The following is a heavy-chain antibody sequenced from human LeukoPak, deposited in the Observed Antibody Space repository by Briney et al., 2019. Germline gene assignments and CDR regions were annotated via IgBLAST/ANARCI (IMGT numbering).Heavy chain of an antibody. Sequence: GGSLRLSCAASGFTFSGYSMNWVRQAPGKGLEWVSVIRGSGGSTYYADSVKGRFTISRDNSKSTLYLQINSLRVEDTAVYYCAKASGYTYGYPFDYWGQGTLVTVSS. V-gene: IGHV3-23*01. CDR3: AKASGYTYGYPFDY. CDR1: GFTFSGYS. J-gene: IGHJ4*02. D-gene: IGHD5-18*01. CDR2: IRGSGGST.